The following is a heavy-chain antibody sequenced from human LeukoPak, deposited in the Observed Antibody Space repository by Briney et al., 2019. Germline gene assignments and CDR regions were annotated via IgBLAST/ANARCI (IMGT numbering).Heavy chain of an antibody. CDR2: ISSSGSTI. Sequence: LSLTCAVYGGSFSGYYWSWIRQAPGKGLEWVSYISSSGSTIYYADSVKGRFTISRDNAKNSLYLQMNSLRAEDTAVYYCARVVDFSFDYWGQGTLVTVSS. V-gene: IGHV3-11*01. D-gene: IGHD3/OR15-3a*01. CDR3: ARVVDFSFDY. J-gene: IGHJ4*02. CDR1: GGSFSGYY.